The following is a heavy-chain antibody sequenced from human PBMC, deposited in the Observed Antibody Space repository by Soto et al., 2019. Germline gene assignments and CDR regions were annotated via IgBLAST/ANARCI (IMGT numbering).Heavy chain of an antibody. D-gene: IGHD1-1*01. J-gene: IGHJ5*02. CDR3: AKDRSTTPTAPRLDP. CDR1: GVTFSSSA. V-gene: IGHV3-23*01. CDR2: ISGSGGST. Sequence: GGSLRLSCVASGVTFSSSAMSWVRQAPGKGLEWVSVISGSGGSTNYAGSVKGRFTISRDNSKNTLYLQMSNLRAEDTAVYYCAKDRSTTPTAPRLDPWGQGTLVTVSS.